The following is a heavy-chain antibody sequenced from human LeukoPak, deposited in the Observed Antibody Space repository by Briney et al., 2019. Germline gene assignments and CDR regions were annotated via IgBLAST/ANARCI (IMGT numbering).Heavy chain of an antibody. CDR3: ARGLGSYAYSDAFDI. V-gene: IGHV3-21*01. J-gene: IGHJ3*02. CDR1: GFTFSSYA. CDR2: ISGTGIHI. Sequence: GGSLRLSCVGSGFTFSSYAMNWVRQAPGKGLEWVSLISGTGIHIFYADSVKGRFTISRDNAKNSLYLQMNSLRAEDTAVYYCARGLGSYAYSDAFDIWGQGTMVTVSS. D-gene: IGHD5-18*01.